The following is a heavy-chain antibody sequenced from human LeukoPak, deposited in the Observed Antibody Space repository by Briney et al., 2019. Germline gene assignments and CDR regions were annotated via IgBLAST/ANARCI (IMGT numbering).Heavy chain of an antibody. J-gene: IGHJ6*02. CDR2: ISYDGSNK. CDR3: ARVGLTRWHPLGQGYYYGMDV. Sequence: GGSLRLSCAASGFTFSSYAMHWVRQAPGKGLEWVAVISYDGSNKYYADSVKGRFTISRDNSKNTLYLQMNSLRAENTAVYYCARVGLTRWHPLGQGYYYGMDVWGQGTTVTVSS. CDR1: GFTFSSYA. V-gene: IGHV3-30*04. D-gene: IGHD2-15*01.